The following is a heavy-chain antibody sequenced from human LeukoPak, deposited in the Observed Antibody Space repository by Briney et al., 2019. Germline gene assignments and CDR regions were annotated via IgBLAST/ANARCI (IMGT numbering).Heavy chain of an antibody. CDR3: SFSMVRGVIGTYYFDY. J-gene: IGHJ4*02. CDR1: GFTFSSYS. V-gene: IGHV3-48*04. D-gene: IGHD3-10*01. CDR2: ISSSSSTI. Sequence: GGSLRLSCAASGFTFSSYSMNWVRQAPGKGLEWVSYISSSSSTIYYADSVKGRFTISGDNAKNSLYLQMNSLRAEDTAVYYCSFSMVRGVIGTYYFDYWGQGTLVTVSS.